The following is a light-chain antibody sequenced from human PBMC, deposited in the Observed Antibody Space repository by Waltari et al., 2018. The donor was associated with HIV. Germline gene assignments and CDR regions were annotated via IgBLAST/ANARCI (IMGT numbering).Light chain of an antibody. J-gene: IGKJ1*01. CDR2: AAS. Sequence: DIQLTQSPSSLSASVGDRVTMTCRASQGIRSYLAWYQQKPGNAPNLLIYAASTLQSGVPSRFSGSGSGTEFTLTISSLQPEDFATYSCQQLNEYPWTFGQGTKVEMK. V-gene: IGKV1-9*01. CDR1: QGIRSY. CDR3: QQLNEYPWT.